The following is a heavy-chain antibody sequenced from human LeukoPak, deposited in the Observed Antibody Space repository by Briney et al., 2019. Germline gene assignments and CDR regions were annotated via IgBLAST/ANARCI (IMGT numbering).Heavy chain of an antibody. V-gene: IGHV3-23*01. D-gene: IGHD3-22*01. J-gene: IGHJ3*02. CDR3: AKGYYYDSSGYYYEKNAFDI. Sequence: GGSLRLSCAGSGFTFRIYAMSWVRQAPGKGLEWVSAISGSGGSTYYADSVEGRLTISRDNSKNTLYLQMNSLRADDTAVYYCAKGYYYDSSGYYYEKNAFDIWGQGTMVTVSS. CDR2: ISGSGGST. CDR1: GFTFRIYA.